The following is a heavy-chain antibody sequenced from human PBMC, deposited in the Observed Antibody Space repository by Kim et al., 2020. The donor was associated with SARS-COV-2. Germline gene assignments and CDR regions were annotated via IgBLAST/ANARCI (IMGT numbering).Heavy chain of an antibody. CDR1: GGSFSGYY. Sequence: SETLSLTCAVYGGSFSGYYWSWIRQPPGKGLEWIGEINHSGSTNYNPSLKSRVTISVDTSKNQFSLKLSSVTAADTAVYYCARGTRVDYWGQGTLVTVSS. CDR3: ARGTRVDY. CDR2: INHSGST. V-gene: IGHV4-34*01. J-gene: IGHJ4*02.